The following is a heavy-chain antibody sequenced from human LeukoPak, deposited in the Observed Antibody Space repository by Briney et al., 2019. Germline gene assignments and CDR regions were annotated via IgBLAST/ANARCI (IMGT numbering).Heavy chain of an antibody. V-gene: IGHV3-9*01. CDR3: AKDKDGDYVPDAFDI. J-gene: IGHJ3*02. Sequence: GGSLRLSCAASGFTFDDYAMHWVRQAPGKGLEWVSGISWNSGSIGYADSVKGRFTISRDNAKNSLYLQMNSLRAEDTALYYCAKDKDGDYVPDAFDIWGQGTMVTVSS. CDR1: GFTFDDYA. CDR2: ISWNSGSI. D-gene: IGHD4-17*01.